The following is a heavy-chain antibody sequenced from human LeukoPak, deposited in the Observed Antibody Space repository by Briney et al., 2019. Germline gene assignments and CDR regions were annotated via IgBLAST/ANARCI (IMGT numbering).Heavy chain of an antibody. CDR3: AKSKVLMVYAIDY. CDR2: ISWNSGSI. CDR1: GFTFDDYA. D-gene: IGHD2-8*01. V-gene: IGHV3-9*01. J-gene: IGHJ4*02. Sequence: PGGSLRLSCAASGFTFDDYAMHWVRQAPGKGLEWVSGISWNSGSIGYADSVKGRFTISRDNAKNSLYLQMNSLRVEDTAVYYCAKSKVLMVYAIDYWGQGTLVTVSS.